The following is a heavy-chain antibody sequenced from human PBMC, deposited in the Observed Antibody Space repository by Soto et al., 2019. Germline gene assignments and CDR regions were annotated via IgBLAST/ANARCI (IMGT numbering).Heavy chain of an antibody. Sequence: LSLACSVSGYSVSSSDYYWAWIRQPPGKGLEWIGSMLYSGLTYYNPSLKSRVTLSVDTSKNQFSVRLNSVTASDTAVYYCAPLTVSLSGPYGIHVWGQGTTVTVSS. V-gene: IGHV4-39*01. CDR3: APLTVSLSGPYGIHV. J-gene: IGHJ6*02. CDR2: MLYSGLT. D-gene: IGHD2-15*01. CDR1: GYSVSSSDYY.